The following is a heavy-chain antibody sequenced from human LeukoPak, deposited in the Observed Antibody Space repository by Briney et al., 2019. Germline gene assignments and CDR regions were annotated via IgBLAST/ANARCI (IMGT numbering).Heavy chain of an antibody. CDR3: ASGSGVGTMIPDDTFDI. CDR1: GNTLTELS. D-gene: IGHD3-10*01. J-gene: IGHJ3*02. Sequence: ASVTVSFKVSGNTLTELSIHWVRQTPGKGLEWLGGFDPEAVKTAYAQKLQGRLTMTEDTSADTAYLELSRLTSDDTAVYYCASGSGVGTMIPDDTFDIWGQGTVVTVSS. CDR2: FDPEAVKT. V-gene: IGHV1-24*01.